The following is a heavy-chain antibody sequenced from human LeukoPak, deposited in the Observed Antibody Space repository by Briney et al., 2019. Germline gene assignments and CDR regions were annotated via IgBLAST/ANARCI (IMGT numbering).Heavy chain of an antibody. CDR1: GFTFRTSW. Sequence: GGSLRLSCEASGFTFRTSWMSWVRQAPGKGLEWVADINEDGIETYYMHSLRGRFTISRDNANNSLFLQMDSLRAEDTAVYYCARQALVTHFYGGFGSHFDFWGQGILVTVSS. CDR2: INEDGIET. CDR3: ARQALVTHFYGGFGSHFDF. D-gene: IGHD3-10*01. V-gene: IGHV3-7*01. J-gene: IGHJ4*02.